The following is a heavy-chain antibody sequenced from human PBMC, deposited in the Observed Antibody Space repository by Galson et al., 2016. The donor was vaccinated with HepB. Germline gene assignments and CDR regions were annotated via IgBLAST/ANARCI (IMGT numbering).Heavy chain of an antibody. V-gene: IGHV3-30*18. CDR1: GFTFSSYG. CDR2: ISYDGSNK. D-gene: IGHD2-2*01. Sequence: SLRLSCAASGFTFSSYGMHWVRQAPGTGLEWVAVISYDGSNKKYADSQKGQFAISRDNSKKTLYLQMNSLRAEATAVYYCAKDGRIYCSSASCHDHFHYWGQGTLVTVSS. J-gene: IGHJ4*02. CDR3: AKDGRIYCSSASCHDHFHY.